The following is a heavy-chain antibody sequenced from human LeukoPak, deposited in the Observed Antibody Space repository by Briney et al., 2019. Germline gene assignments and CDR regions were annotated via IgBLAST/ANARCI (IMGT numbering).Heavy chain of an antibody. D-gene: IGHD3-3*02. V-gene: IGHV3-9*01. CDR2: ISWNSGSI. CDR3: ARDLAGGDY. CDR1: GFTFDDYA. Sequence: PGGSLRLSCAASGFTFDDYAMHWVRQAPGKGLEWVSGISWNSGSIGYADSVKGRFTISRDNSKNTLYLQMNSLRAEDTAVYYCARDLAGGDYWGQGTLVTVSS. J-gene: IGHJ4*02.